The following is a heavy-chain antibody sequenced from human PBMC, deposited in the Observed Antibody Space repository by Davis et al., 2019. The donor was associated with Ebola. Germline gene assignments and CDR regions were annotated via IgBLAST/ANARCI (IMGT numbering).Heavy chain of an antibody. CDR1: GFTFSSYS. V-gene: IGHV3-21*01. D-gene: IGHD5-12*01. CDR3: ATGVDIQFDY. J-gene: IGHJ4*02. CDR2: ISSSSSYI. Sequence: GGSLRLSCGASGFTFSSYSMNWVRQAPGKGLEWVSSISSSSSYIYYADSMKGRFTISRDNAKNSLYLQMNSLRAEDTAVYYCATGVDIQFDYWGQGTLVTVSS.